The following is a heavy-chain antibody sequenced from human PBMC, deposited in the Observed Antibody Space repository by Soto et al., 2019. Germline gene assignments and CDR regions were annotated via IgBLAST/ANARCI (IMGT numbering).Heavy chain of an antibody. Sequence: GASVKVSCKASGYTFTSYAMHWVRQAPGQRLEWMGWINAGNGNTKYSQKFQGRVTITRDTSASTAYMELSSLRSEDTAVYYCARDRPTAELDYNWFDPWGQGTLVTVSS. V-gene: IGHV1-3*01. CDR3: ARDRPTAELDYNWFDP. CDR1: GYTFTSYA. J-gene: IGHJ5*02. CDR2: INAGNGNT. D-gene: IGHD1-1*01.